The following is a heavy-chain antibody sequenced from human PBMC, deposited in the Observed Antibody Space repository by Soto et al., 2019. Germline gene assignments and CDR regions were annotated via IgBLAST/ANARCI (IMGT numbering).Heavy chain of an antibody. Sequence: QVHLVQSGAEVKKPGASVKVSCKASGYIFTNYYIHWVRQAPGQGLEWMAMINPSGGRTNFAEKFQGRVSMTRDTSTNTVYMEVSSLTSEDTAVYYCARVTSGGWGFDYWGQGTQVTVSS. J-gene: IGHJ4*02. V-gene: IGHV1-46*01. CDR3: ARVTSGGWGFDY. D-gene: IGHD5-12*01. CDR2: INPSGGRT. CDR1: GYIFTNYY.